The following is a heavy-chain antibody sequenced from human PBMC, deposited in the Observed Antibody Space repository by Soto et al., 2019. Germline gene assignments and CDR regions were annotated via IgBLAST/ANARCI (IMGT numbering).Heavy chain of an antibody. J-gene: IGHJ4*02. CDR3: AKGPTYYYDSSGYFDY. Sequence: EVQLLESGGGLVQPGGSLRLSCAASGFTFSRYAMSWVRQAPGKGLEWVSAISGSGGGTYYADSVKGRFTISRDNSKNTLYLQMNSLRVEDTAVYYCAKGPTYYYDSSGYFDYWGQGTLVTVSS. CDR2: ISGSGGGT. D-gene: IGHD3-22*01. V-gene: IGHV3-23*01. CDR1: GFTFSRYA.